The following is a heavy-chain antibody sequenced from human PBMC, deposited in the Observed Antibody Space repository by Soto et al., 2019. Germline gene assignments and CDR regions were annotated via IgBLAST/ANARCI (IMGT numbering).Heavy chain of an antibody. Sequence: PSETLSLTCAVYGGSFSGYYWSWIRQPPGKGLEWIGEINHSGSTNYNPSLKSRVTISVDTSKNQFSLKLSSVTAADTAVYYCAREETVTTTSDYWGQGTLVTVSS. CDR3: AREETVTTTSDY. CDR2: INHSGST. J-gene: IGHJ4*02. V-gene: IGHV4-34*01. D-gene: IGHD4-17*01. CDR1: GGSFSGYY.